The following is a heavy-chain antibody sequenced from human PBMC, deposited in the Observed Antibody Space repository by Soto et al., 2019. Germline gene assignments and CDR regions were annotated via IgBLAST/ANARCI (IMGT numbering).Heavy chain of an antibody. V-gene: IGHV3-66*01. CDR1: GFTVSTNY. CDR3: TKLEAFDV. Sequence: EVQLVESGGGLVQPGGSLRLSCAASGFTVSTNYMSWVRQAPGKGLEWVSLIYSDGSTYYTDSVKGRFTISRDNSKNTLYLQMNGLRAEDTAVYYCTKLEAFDVWGQGTMVTVSS. J-gene: IGHJ3*01. CDR2: IYSDGST.